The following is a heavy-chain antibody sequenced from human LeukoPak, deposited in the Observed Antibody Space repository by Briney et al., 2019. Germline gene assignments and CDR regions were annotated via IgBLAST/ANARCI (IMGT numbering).Heavy chain of an antibody. V-gene: IGHV4-59*01. J-gene: IGHJ3*02. CDR1: GGSISSYY. D-gene: IGHD3-16*01. CDR2: IYYSGGT. Sequence: SETLSLTCTVSGGSISSYYWSWIRQPPGKGLEWVGYIYYSGGTNYNPSLKSRVTISVDTSKNQFSLKLSSVTAADTAVYYCARPFTYGFDAFDIWGQGTMVTVSS. CDR3: ARPFTYGFDAFDI.